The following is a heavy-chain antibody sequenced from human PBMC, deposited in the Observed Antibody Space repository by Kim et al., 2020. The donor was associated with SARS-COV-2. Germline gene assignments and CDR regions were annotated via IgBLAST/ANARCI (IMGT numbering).Heavy chain of an antibody. Sequence: GGSLRLSCAASGFTIRSYAMNWVRQAPGKGLEWVSSISGSGGSIDYADSVKGRFTISRDDSKNTLYLQMHSLRAEDTAVYYCAKDQYKGSSWPRDYGMDVWGQGTTVTVSS. J-gene: IGHJ6*02. D-gene: IGHD6-13*01. V-gene: IGHV3-23*01. CDR3: AKDQYKGSSWPRDYGMDV. CDR1: GFTIRSYA. CDR2: ISGSGGSI.